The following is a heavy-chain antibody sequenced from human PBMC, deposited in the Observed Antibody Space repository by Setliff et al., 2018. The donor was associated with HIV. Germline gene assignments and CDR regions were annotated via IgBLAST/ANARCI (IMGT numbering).Heavy chain of an antibody. CDR3: ARQRSKWELLPFDAFDI. Sequence: HGESLKISCKGSGYSFTSYWIGWVRQMPGKGLEWMGIIYPVDSDTRYSPSFQVQVTISADKSISTAYLQWSSLKASDTAMYYCARQRSKWELLPFDAFDIWGQGTMVTVSS. J-gene: IGHJ3*02. V-gene: IGHV5-51*01. CDR1: GYSFTSYW. CDR2: IYPVDSDT. D-gene: IGHD1-26*01.